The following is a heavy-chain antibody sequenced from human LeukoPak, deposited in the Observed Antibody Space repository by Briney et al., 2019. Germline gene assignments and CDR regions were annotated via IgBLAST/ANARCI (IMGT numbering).Heavy chain of an antibody. CDR2: FDPEDGET. D-gene: IGHD3-16*02. J-gene: IGHJ5*02. V-gene: IGHV1-24*01. CDR1: GYTLTELS. CDR3: ASSFTSLNWFDP. Sequence: ASVKVSCKVSGYTLTELSMHWVRQAPGKGLEWMGGFDPEDGETIYAKKFQGRVTMTEDTSTDTAYMELSSLRSEDTAVYYCASSFTSLNWFDPWGQGTLVTVSS.